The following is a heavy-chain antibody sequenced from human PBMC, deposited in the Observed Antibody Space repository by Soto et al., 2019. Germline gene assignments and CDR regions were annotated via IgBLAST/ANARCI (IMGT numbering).Heavy chain of an antibody. CDR1: GFTFSDYY. D-gene: IGHD3-22*01. J-gene: IGHJ4*02. V-gene: IGHV3-11*01. CDR3: ARDLGYYDSSGYFDY. Sequence: GGSLRLSCAASGFTFSDYYMSWIRQAPGKGLEWVSYISSSDSIYYADSVKGRFTISRDNAKNSVYLQMNSLRAEDTAVYYCARDLGYYDSSGYFDYWGQGTLVTVYS. CDR2: ISSSDSI.